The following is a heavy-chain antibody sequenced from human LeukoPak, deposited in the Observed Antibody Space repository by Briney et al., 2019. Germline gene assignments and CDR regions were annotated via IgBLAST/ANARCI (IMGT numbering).Heavy chain of an antibody. J-gene: IGHJ4*02. CDR1: GGTFSSYA. V-gene: IGHV1-69*05. CDR3: ARDRYYDSSGYSWVGLDY. Sequence: SVKVSRKASGGTFSSYAISWVRPAPGQGLEWMGGIIPFFGTANYAQKFQGRVTITTDESTSTAYMELSSLRSEDTAVYYCARDRYYDSSGYSWVGLDYWGQGTLVTVSS. D-gene: IGHD3-22*01. CDR2: IIPFFGTA.